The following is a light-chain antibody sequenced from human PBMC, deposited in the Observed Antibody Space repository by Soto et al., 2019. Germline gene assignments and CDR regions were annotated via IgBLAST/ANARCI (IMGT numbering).Light chain of an antibody. V-gene: IGKV3-15*01. CDR2: GAS. Sequence: EIVMTQSPATLSVSPGERATLSCSASQSVSSNLAWYQQKPGQAPRLLIYGASTRATGIPARFSGSGSGTEFTLTISSLQSADFAVYYCQQYNNWPPLTFGGGTKVEIK. CDR3: QQYNNWPPLT. CDR1: QSVSSN. J-gene: IGKJ4*01.